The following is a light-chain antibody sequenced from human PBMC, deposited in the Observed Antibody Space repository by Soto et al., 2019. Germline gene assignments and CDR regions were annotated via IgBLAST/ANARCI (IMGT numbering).Light chain of an antibody. CDR3: QQRSNWPPWT. CDR2: DAS. J-gene: IGKJ1*01. V-gene: IGKV3-11*01. Sequence: EIVLPQSPATLSLSPGEIATLSCRASQSVSSYLAGYQQKPGQAPRLLIYDASNRATGITARFSGSGSGTDFTLTISSLEPEDFAVYYCQQRSNWPPWTFGQGTKVEIK. CDR1: QSVSSY.